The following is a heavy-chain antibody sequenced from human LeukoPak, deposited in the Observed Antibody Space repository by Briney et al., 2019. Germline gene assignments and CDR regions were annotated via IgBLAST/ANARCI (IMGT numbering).Heavy chain of an antibody. V-gene: IGHV3-21*01. D-gene: IGHD5-18*01. CDR1: GFTFSSYH. CDR2: ISSSSRYI. Sequence: GGSLRLSCEVSGFTFSSYHMNWVRLAPGKGLEWVSSISSSSRYIYYADSMTGRFTISRDNAKNSLYLQMHSLRAEDTAMYYCARRAATERGHSYGLDYWGQGTLVTVSS. J-gene: IGHJ4*02. CDR3: ARRAATERGHSYGLDY.